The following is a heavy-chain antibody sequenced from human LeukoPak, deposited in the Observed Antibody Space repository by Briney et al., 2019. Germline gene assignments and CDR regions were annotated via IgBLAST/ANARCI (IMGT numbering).Heavy chain of an antibody. J-gene: IGHJ4*02. CDR3: ARALPVAGRSPFDY. CDR2: IIPIFGTA. CDR1: GGTFSSYA. V-gene: IGHV1-69*13. Sequence: ASVKVSCKASGGTFSSYAISWVRQAPGQGLEWMGGIIPIFGTANYAQKFQGRVTITADESTSTAYMELSSLRSEDTAVYYCARALPVAGRSPFDYWGQGTLVTVPS. D-gene: IGHD6-19*01.